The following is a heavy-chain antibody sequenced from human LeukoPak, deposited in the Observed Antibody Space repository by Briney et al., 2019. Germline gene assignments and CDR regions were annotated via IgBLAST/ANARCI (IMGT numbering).Heavy chain of an antibody. CDR3: TRDKERWGQLAGKGYYYYRYMDV. V-gene: IGHV1-69*06. Sequence: GASVKVSCKASGGTFSSYAISWVRQAPGQGLEWMGGMIPIFGTANYAQKFHGRVTITADKSTSTAYLQLSSLISPAPAGYYCTRDKERWGQLAGKGYYYYRYMDVCGEGTTVTISS. J-gene: IGHJ6*03. D-gene: IGHD5-24*01. CDR1: GGTFSSYA. CDR2: MIPIFGTA.